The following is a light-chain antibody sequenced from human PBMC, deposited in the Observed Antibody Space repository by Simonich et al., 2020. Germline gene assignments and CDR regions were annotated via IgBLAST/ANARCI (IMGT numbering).Light chain of an antibody. CDR1: SSDVGGYNY. CDR2: DVS. V-gene: IGLV2-14*01. Sequence: QSALTQPASVSGSPGQSITISCTGTSSDVGGYNYVSWYQQTPGKAPKPMIYDVSKRPSGVSNRFSGSKSGNTASLTISGLQAEDEADYYCSSYTSSSTWVFGGGTKLTVL. J-gene: IGLJ3*02. CDR3: SSYTSSSTWV.